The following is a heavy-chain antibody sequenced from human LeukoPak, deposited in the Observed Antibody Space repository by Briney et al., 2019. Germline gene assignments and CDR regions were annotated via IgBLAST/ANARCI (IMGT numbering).Heavy chain of an antibody. CDR3: AKQSYSNSWNNFDY. D-gene: IGHD6-13*01. J-gene: IGHJ4*02. CDR1: GGSFSGYY. Sequence: SETLSLTCAVYGGSFSGYYWSWIRQPPGKGLEWIGEINHSGSTNYNPSLKSRVTISVDTSKNQFSLKLISVTAADTAVYYCAKQSYSNSWNNFDYWGQGTLVTVSS. V-gene: IGHV4-34*01. CDR2: INHSGST.